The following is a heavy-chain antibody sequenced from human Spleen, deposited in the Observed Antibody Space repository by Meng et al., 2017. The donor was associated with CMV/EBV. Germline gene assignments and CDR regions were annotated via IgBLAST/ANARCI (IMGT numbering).Heavy chain of an antibody. J-gene: IGHJ4*02. Sequence: ASVKVSCKASGYTFTSYDINWVRQAPGQGLEWMGWINPNSGGTNYAQKFQGRVTMTRDTSISTAYMELSRLRSDDTAVYYCARDSSPVVVVTATAFDYWGQGTLVTVSS. V-gene: IGHV1-2*02. CDR3: ARDSSPVVVVTATAFDY. CDR2: INPNSGGT. D-gene: IGHD2-15*01. CDR1: GYTFTSYD.